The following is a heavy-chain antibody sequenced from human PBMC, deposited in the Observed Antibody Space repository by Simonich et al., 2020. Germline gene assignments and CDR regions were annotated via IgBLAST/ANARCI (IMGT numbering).Heavy chain of an antibody. D-gene: IGHD6-25*01. CDR1: GYTFTGYY. J-gene: IGHJ2*01. CDR2: INPNSGGT. CDR3: ARGGLGHWYFDL. V-gene: IGHV1-2*02. Sequence: QVQLVQSGAEVKKPGASVKVSCKASGYTFTGYYMHWVRQAPGQGFEGKGWINPNSGGTNYAQKLQGRVTMARDTSISTAYMELSRLRSDDTAVYYCARGGLGHWYFDLWGRGTLVTVSS.